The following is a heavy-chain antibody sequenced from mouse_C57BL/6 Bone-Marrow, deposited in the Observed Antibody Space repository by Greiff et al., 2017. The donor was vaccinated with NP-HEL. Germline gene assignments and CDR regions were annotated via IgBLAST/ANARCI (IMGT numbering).Heavy chain of an antibody. Sequence: VQLQQSGAELVKPGASVKLSCTASGFNIKDYYMHWVKQRPEQGLEWIGRIDPEDGETKYAPKFPGKATITADTSSNTAYLQLSSLTSEDTAVYYCASWPRFAYWGQGTLVTVSA. J-gene: IGHJ3*01. CDR3: ASWPRFAY. CDR1: GFNIKDYY. CDR2: IDPEDGET. V-gene: IGHV14-2*01.